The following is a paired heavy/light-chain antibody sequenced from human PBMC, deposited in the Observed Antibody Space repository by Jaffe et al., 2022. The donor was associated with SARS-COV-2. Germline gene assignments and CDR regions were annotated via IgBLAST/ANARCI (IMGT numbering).Heavy chain of an antibody. CDR1: GYTFINDP. CDR3: VREGAPVGATFDH. Sequence: QVQLVQSGAEVKKPGASVVISCQTSGYTFINDPIQWVRQVPGQRLEWLAWINTGNGNSQTSQKFRGRLTVTRDTSASTVYMELTYLRPEDTGIYYCVREGAPVGATFDHWGQGTLVTVSS. J-gene: IGHJ4*02. CDR2: INTGNGNS. D-gene: IGHD1-26*01. V-gene: IGHV1-3*04.
Light chain of an antibody. CDR1: QDISRW. J-gene: IGKJ4*01. CDR3: QQANSYPLT. CDR2: ATS. Sequence: DIQMTQSPSSVSASVGTRVTITCRASQDISRWLAWYQQKPETAPKLLIYATSKLQSGVPSRFVGSGSGTDFTLTITSLQPEDFATYYCQQANSYPLTFGGGTKVEIK. V-gene: IGKV1-12*01.